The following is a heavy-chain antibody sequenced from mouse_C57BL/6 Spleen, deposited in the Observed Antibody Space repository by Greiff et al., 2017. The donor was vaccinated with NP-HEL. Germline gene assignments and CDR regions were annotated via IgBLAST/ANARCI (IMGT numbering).Heavy chain of an antibody. CDR1: GYAFSSSW. CDR3: ARERLLPGFDY. Sequence: QVQLKQSGPELVKPGASVKISCKASGYAFSSSWMNWVKQRPGKGLEWIGRIYPGDGDTNYNGKFKGKATLTADKSSSTAYMQLSSLTSEDSAVYFCARERLLPGFDYWGQGTTLTVSS. J-gene: IGHJ2*01. D-gene: IGHD2-3*01. V-gene: IGHV1-82*01. CDR2: IYPGDGDT.